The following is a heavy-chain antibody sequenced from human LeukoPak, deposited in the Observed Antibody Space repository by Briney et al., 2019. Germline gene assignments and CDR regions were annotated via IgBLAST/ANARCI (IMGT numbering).Heavy chain of an antibody. CDR2: FDPEDGET. CDR1: GYTLTELS. D-gene: IGHD2-15*01. J-gene: IGHJ5*02. CDR3: ATSYSLAATPPWFDP. V-gene: IGHV1-24*01. Sequence: ASVKVSCKVSGYTLTELSMHWVRQAPGKGLEWMGGFDPEDGETIYAQKFQGRVTMTEDTSTDTAYMGLSSLRSEDTAVYYCATSYSLAATPPWFDPWGQGTLVTVSS.